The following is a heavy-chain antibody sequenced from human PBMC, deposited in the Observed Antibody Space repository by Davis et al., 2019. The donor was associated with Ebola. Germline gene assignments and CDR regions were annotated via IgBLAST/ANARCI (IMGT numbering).Heavy chain of an antibody. CDR2: IYYSGST. Sequence: MPSETLSLTCTVSGGSISSYYWSWIRQPPGKGLEWIGYIYYSGSTNYNPSLKSRVTISVDTSKNQFSLKLSSVTAADTAVYYCARVRSIAAAAPFDYWGQGTLVTASS. J-gene: IGHJ4*02. V-gene: IGHV4-59*08. CDR3: ARVRSIAAAAPFDY. CDR1: GGSISSYY. D-gene: IGHD6-13*01.